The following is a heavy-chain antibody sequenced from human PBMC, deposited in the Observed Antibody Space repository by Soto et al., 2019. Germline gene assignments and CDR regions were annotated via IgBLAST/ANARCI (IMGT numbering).Heavy chain of an antibody. Sequence: QVQLVQSGAEVKKPGASVKVSCKASGYSFTSYDINRVRQATGQGLEWMGWMNPNSGNTGYAQKFQGRGTMTRNTSISTAYMELSSLRSEDTAVYYCARGRFYGYDYYYGMDVWGQGTTVTVSS. CDR1: GYSFTSYD. CDR3: ARGRFYGYDYYYGMDV. CDR2: MNPNSGNT. J-gene: IGHJ6*02. V-gene: IGHV1-8*01. D-gene: IGHD5-18*01.